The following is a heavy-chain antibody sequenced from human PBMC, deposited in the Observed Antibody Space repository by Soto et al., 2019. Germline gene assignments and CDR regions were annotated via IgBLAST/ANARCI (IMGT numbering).Heavy chain of an antibody. CDR2: LYNTGST. CDR1: GASISRYY. V-gene: IGHV4-59*01. CDR3: ARDNLPGLLDE. J-gene: IGHJ4*02. Sequence: SETLSLTCTVSGASISRYYWSWIQQSPGKGLEWIGYLYNTGSTIYNPSLKSRVTISVDTSKNQFSLKMNSVTAADTAVYYGARDNLPGLLDEWGKGTLVT.